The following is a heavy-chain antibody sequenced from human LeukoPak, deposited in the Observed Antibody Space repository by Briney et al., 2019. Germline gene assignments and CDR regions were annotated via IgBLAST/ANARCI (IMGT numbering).Heavy chain of an antibody. Sequence: SETLSLICTVSGGSISSYYWSWIRQPAGKGLAWIGRIYTSGSTNYNPSLKSRVTMSVDTSKNQFSLKLSSVTVADTAVYYCARGPTRGVEPAASALYYWGQGTLVTVSS. J-gene: IGHJ4*02. V-gene: IGHV4-4*07. D-gene: IGHD2-2*01. CDR1: GGSISSYY. CDR2: IYTSGST. CDR3: ARGPTRGVEPAASALYY.